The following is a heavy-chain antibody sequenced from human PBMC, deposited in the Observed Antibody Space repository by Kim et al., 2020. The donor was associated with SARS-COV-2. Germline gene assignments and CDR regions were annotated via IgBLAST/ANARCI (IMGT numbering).Heavy chain of an antibody. D-gene: IGHD3-10*01. Sequence: SETLSLTCTVSGGSISSGDYYWSWIRQPPGKGLEWIGYIYYSGSTYYNPSLKSRVTISVDTSKNQFSLKLSSVTAADTAVYYCATVSGDVLLWFGELLYAFDIWGQGTMVTVSS. CDR2: IYYSGST. CDR3: ATVSGDVLLWFGELLYAFDI. CDR1: GGSISSGDYY. J-gene: IGHJ3*02. V-gene: IGHV4-30-4*01.